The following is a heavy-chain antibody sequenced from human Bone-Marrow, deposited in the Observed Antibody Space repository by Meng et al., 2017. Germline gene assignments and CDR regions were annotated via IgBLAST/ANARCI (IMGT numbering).Heavy chain of an antibody. J-gene: IGHJ5*02. V-gene: IGHV4-30-4*01. CDR2: IYHSGST. D-gene: IGHD3-10*01. CDR3: ARDLPYASGAGGFDP. Sequence: QVQLQESGPGLVKPSQTLSLTCTVSGGSISSGTYYWTWIRQPPGKGLEWIGYIYHSGSTDYNPSLKSRLTMSVDTSKNQFSLRLNSVTAADTAVYYCARDLPYASGAGGFDPWGQGTLVTVSS. CDR1: GGSISSGTYY.